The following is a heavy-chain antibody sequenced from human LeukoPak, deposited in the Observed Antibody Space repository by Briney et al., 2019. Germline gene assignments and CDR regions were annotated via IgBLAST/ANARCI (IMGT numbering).Heavy chain of an antibody. CDR3: ARGGDYPFDY. J-gene: IGHJ4*02. Sequence: GGSLRLSCAASDFSVSSVYMSWVRQAPGKGLVWVSRIKSDGSNTNYADSVKGRFTISRDNAKNTLYLQMNSLRAEDTALYYCARGGDYPFDYWGQGTLVTVSS. V-gene: IGHV3-74*01. D-gene: IGHD4-17*01. CDR1: DFSVSSVY. CDR2: IKSDGSNT.